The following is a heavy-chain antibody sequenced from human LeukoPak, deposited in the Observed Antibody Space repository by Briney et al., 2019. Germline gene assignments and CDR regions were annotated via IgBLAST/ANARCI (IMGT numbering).Heavy chain of an antibody. CDR2: IYYSGST. CDR3: ASTWIQLEDWYFDL. D-gene: IGHD5-18*01. Sequence: SETLSLTCTVSGGSISSSSYYWGWIRQPPGKGLEWIGSIYYSGSTYYNPSLKSRVTISVDTSKNQFSLKLSSVTAADTAVYYCASTWIQLEDWYFDLWGRGTPVTVSS. J-gene: IGHJ2*01. V-gene: IGHV4-39*01. CDR1: GGSISSSSYY.